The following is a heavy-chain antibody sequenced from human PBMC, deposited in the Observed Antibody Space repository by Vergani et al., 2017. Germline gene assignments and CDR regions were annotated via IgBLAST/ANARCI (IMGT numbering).Heavy chain of an antibody. CDR1: GFTFDDYA. D-gene: IGHD6-19*01. CDR3: AKDSYGAMAGTIDY. J-gene: IGHJ4*02. Sequence: EVQLVESGGGLVQPGRSLRLSCAASGFTFDDYAMHWVRQAPGKGLEWVSGISWNSNNIGYADSVKGRFTISRDNAKNSLYLQMNSLRAEDTALYFCAKDSYGAMAGTIDYWGQGTLVTVSS. V-gene: IGHV3-9*01. CDR2: ISWNSNNI.